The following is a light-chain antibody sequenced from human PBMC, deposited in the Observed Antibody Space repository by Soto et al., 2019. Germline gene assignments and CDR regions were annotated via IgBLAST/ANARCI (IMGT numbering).Light chain of an antibody. V-gene: IGLV2-8*01. Sequence: QSVLTQPPSASGSPGQSATISCTGARSDVGKYNFVSWYQQHPGKAPKLMIYDVTERPSGVPDRFSGSKSGNTASLTVSGLQAEDEADYYCTSYAVSSIPVVFGGGTKLTVL. J-gene: IGLJ2*01. CDR2: DVT. CDR3: TSYAVSSIPVV. CDR1: RSDVGKYNF.